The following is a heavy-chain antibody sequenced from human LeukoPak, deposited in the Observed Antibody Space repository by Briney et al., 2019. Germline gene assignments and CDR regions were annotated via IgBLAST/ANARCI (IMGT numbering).Heavy chain of an antibody. CDR2: ISAYNGNT. D-gene: IGHD2-2*01. J-gene: IGHJ4*02. V-gene: IGHV1-18*01. Sequence: ASVKVSCKASGYTFTSYGISWVRQAPGQGLEWMGWISAYNGNTNYAQKLQGRVTMTTDTSTSTAYMELRSLRSDDTAVYYCARPSVPYCNSTSCSYFDYWGQGTLVTVSS. CDR3: ARPSVPYCNSTSCSYFDY. CDR1: GYTFTSYG.